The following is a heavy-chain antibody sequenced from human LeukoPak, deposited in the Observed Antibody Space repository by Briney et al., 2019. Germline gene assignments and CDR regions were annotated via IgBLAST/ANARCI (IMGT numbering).Heavy chain of an antibody. D-gene: IGHD6-19*01. Sequence: ASVKVSCKASGYTFTSYGISWVRQAPGQGLEWMGWISAYNGNTDYAQKLQGRVTMTTDTSTSTAYMELRSLRSDDTAVYYCARDRTRIAVASKFVGFDPWGQGTLVTVSS. J-gene: IGHJ5*02. CDR3: ARDRTRIAVASKFVGFDP. CDR1: GYTFTSYG. V-gene: IGHV1-18*01. CDR2: ISAYNGNT.